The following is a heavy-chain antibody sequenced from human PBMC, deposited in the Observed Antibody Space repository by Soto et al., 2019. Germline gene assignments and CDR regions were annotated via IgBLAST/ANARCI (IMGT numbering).Heavy chain of an antibody. CDR1: GYNLGAYY. V-gene: IGHV1-2*04. Sequence: ASVKVSCKASGYNLGAYYTYWVRQAPGQGLERMGWINPNSGGTNYAQKFQGWVTMTRDTSISTAYMELSRLRSDDTAVYYCARVRIAAAVTDAFDIWGQGTMVTVSS. CDR3: ARVRIAAAVTDAFDI. J-gene: IGHJ3*02. CDR2: INPNSGGT. D-gene: IGHD6-13*01.